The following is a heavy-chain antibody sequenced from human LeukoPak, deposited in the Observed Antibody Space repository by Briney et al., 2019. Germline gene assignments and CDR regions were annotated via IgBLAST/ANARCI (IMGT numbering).Heavy chain of an antibody. V-gene: IGHV1-69*05. D-gene: IGHD4-17*01. Sequence: AASVKVSCKASGGTFISYAISWVRQAPGQGLEWMGGIIPIFGTANYAQKFQGRVTITTDESTSTAYMELSSLRSEDTAVYYCARSAKSVKATVTPQFDYWGQGTLVTVTS. CDR3: ARSAKSVKATVTPQFDY. J-gene: IGHJ4*02. CDR1: GGTFISYA. CDR2: IIPIFGTA.